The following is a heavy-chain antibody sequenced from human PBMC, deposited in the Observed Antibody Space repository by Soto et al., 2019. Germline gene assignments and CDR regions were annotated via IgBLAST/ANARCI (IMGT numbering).Heavy chain of an antibody. V-gene: IGHV3-23*01. D-gene: IGHD6-19*01. CDR1: GFIFRNYA. CDR2: ILGSGDIT. J-gene: IGHJ5*01. Sequence: GGSLRVSWVGSGFIFRNYAMTWVRQAPGKGLEWVSSILGSGDITYSADSVKGRFTVSRDNSNNTLYLQMNSLSAEDTALYYCAKDHSPGWESLVSWGHGALVTVSS. CDR3: AKDHSPGWESLVS.